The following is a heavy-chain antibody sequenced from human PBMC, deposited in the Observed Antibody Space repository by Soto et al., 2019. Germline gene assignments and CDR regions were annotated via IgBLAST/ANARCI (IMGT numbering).Heavy chain of an antibody. CDR2: ITARGGTK. J-gene: IGHJ4*02. D-gene: IGHD3-22*01. CDR3: AKLEGPLLGLLPTLYLDS. Sequence: EVQLLESGGKLVQPGGSLSLSCAASGFTFSSYAMNWVRRVPGKGLEWVSGITARGGTKFYSDSVKGRFTISRDSSKNTVFLQMKSLRVEDPGVYYCAKLEGPLLGLLPTLYLDSWGQGTLVTVSA. CDR1: GFTFSSYA. V-gene: IGHV3-23*01.